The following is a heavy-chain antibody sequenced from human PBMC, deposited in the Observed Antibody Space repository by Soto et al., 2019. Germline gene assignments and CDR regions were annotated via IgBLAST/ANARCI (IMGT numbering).Heavy chain of an antibody. CDR3: AKFVRSCGGTTCYTRADV. J-gene: IGHJ6*02. CDR1: GGSVSSDTHY. D-gene: IGHD2-15*01. V-gene: IGHV4-61*01. Sequence: SETLSLTCSVSGGSVSSDTHYWNWIRQPPGKPLEWIGFIYSSGSTNYNPSLKSRVTMSVDTSKNQFSLRLRSVIVADTAVYHCAKFVRSCGGTTCYTRADVWGQGTTVTVSS. CDR2: IYSSGST.